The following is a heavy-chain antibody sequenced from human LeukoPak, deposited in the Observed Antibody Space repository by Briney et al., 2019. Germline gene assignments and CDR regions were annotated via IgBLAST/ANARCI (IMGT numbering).Heavy chain of an antibody. CDR3: ARAYCSSTSCYTSLRWFDP. V-gene: IGHV1-2*02. CDR2: INPNSGGT. J-gene: IGHJ5*02. D-gene: IGHD2-2*02. Sequence: GASVKVSCKASGYTFTGYYMHWVRQAPGQGLEWMGWINPNSGGTNYAQKFQGRVTMTRDTSISTAYMELSRLRSDDTAEYYCARAYCSSTSCYTSLRWFDPWGQGTLVTVSS. CDR1: GYTFTGYY.